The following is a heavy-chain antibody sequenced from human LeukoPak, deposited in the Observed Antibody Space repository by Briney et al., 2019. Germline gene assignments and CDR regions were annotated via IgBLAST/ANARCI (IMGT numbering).Heavy chain of an antibody. J-gene: IGHJ4*02. D-gene: IGHD3-10*01. V-gene: IGHV4-30-2*01. CDR2: IYHSGST. CDR1: GGSISSGGYY. CDR3: ARDRRYYGSGTVGYFDY. Sequence: PLETLSLTCTVSGGSISSGGYYWSWIRQPPGKGLEWIGYIYHSGSTYYNPSLKSRVTISVDRSKNQFSLKLSSVTAADTAVYYCARDRRYYGSGTVGYFDYWGQGTLVTVSS.